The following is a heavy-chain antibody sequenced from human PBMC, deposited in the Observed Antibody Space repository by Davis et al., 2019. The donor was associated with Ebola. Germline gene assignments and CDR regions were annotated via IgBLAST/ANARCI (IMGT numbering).Heavy chain of an antibody. J-gene: IGHJ4*02. CDR3: ARWVVAAGKGFDY. Sequence: SVKVSCKVSGYTLTELSMHWVRQAPGQGLEWMGGIIPIFGTANYAQKFQGRVTITADESTSTAYMELSSLRSEDTAVYYCARWVVAAGKGFDYWGQGTLVTVSS. CDR1: GYTLTELS. D-gene: IGHD6-13*01. CDR2: IIPIFGTA. V-gene: IGHV1-69*13.